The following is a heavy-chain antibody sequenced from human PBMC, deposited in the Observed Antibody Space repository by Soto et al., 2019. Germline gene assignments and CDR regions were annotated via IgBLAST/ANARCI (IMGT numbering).Heavy chain of an antibody. V-gene: IGHV3-33*01. CDR3: TRLFYLGSSWYSSSFDI. J-gene: IGHJ3*02. D-gene: IGHD6-13*01. Sequence: QVQLVESGGGVVQPGRPLTLSCAASGITFSSYVLHWVRQAPGKGLEWVAVIWNDGSNKYYADSVRGRFTISRDNSKHTLLQQMISRSEEDTSLYYCTRLFYLGSSWYSSSFDIWGQGTMVAVSA. CDR1: GITFSSYV. CDR2: IWNDGSNK.